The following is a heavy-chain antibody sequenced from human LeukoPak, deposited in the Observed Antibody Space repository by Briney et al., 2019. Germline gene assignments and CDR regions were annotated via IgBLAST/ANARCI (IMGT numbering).Heavy chain of an antibody. CDR3: ARDRPSRGYSSSWYGSYFDY. CDR1: GGSISSYY. D-gene: IGHD6-13*01. J-gene: IGHJ4*02. CDR2: IYTSGST. V-gene: IGHV4-4*07. Sequence: SETLSLTCTVSGGSISSYYWSWIRQPAGKGLEWIGRIYTSGSTNYNPSLKSRVTMSVDTSKNQFSLKLSSVTAADTAVYYCARDRPSRGYSSSWYGSYFDYWGQGTLVTVSS.